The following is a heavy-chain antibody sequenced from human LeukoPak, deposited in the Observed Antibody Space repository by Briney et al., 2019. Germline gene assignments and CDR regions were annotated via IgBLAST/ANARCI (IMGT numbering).Heavy chain of an antibody. D-gene: IGHD3-16*01. J-gene: IGHJ4*02. CDR1: GYTFTSYG. CDR3: ARVGPDPTTYVYYFDY. Sequence: ASVKVSCKASGYTFTSYGISWVRQAPGQGLEWMGWISAYNGNTNYAQKLQGRVTMTTDTSTSTAYMKLRSLKSDDTAVYYCARVGPDPTTYVYYFDYWGQGTLVTVSS. V-gene: IGHV1-18*01. CDR2: ISAYNGNT.